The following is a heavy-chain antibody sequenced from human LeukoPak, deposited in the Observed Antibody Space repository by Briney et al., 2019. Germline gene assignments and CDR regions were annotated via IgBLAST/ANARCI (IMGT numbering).Heavy chain of an antibody. D-gene: IGHD3-22*01. CDR2: INPNSGGT. CDR3: ARIIYYYDSSGIEGGSDY. V-gene: IGHV1-2*06. Sequence: GASVKVSCKASGYTFTGYYMHWVRQAPGQGLEWMGRINPNSGGTNYAQKFQGRVTMTRDTSISTAYMELSRLRSDDTAVYYCARIIYYYDSSGIEGGSDYTGQGTLVTVYS. CDR1: GYTFTGYY. J-gene: IGHJ4*02.